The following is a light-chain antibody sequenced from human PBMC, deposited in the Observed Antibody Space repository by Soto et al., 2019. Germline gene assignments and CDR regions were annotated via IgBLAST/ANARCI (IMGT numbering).Light chain of an antibody. V-gene: IGKV3-20*01. J-gene: IGKJ1*01. CDR1: QSVTSNY. CDR2: GTS. CDR3: QLYGPSLTWP. Sequence: ETVLTQSPGTLSLSPGERATLSCRASQSVTSNYLAWYQQKPGQAPRLLIFGTSGRATGIPDRFSGSGSGTDFTLTISRLEPEDVAVYYCQLYGPSLTWPFGQGTKVHIK.